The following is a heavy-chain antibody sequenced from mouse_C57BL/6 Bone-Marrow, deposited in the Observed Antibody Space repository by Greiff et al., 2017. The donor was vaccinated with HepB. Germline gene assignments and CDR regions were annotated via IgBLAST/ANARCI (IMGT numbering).Heavy chain of an antibody. Sequence: QVQLKQPGAEFVKPGASVKLSCKASGYTFTSYWMQWVKQRPGQGLEWIGEIDPSDSYINYNQQFKGKATLTVDTSSSTTYMQLSSLTSEDSAVYYWARRASLLSWFAYWGQGTLVTVSA. D-gene: IGHD3-1*01. CDR2: IDPSDSYI. CDR3: ARRASLLSWFAY. CDR1: GYTFTSYW. J-gene: IGHJ3*01. V-gene: IGHV1-50*01.